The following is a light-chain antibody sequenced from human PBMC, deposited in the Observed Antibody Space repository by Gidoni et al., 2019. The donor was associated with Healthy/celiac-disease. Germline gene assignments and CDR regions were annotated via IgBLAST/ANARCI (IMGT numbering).Light chain of an antibody. CDR2: GNS. CDR3: QSYDSSLSALYV. J-gene: IGLJ1*01. V-gene: IGLV1-40*01. Sequence: SVLTQPPSVSGAPGPRVTISCTGSSSNIGAGYDVHWYQQLPGTAPKLLIYGNSNRPSGVPDRFSGSKSGTSASLAITGLQAEDEADYSCQSYDSSLSALYVFGTGTKVTVL. CDR1: SSNIGAGYD.